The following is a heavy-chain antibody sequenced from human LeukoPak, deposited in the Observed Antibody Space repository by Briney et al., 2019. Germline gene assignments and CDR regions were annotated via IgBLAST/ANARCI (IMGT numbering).Heavy chain of an antibody. V-gene: IGHV1-69*05. Sequence: SVKVSCKGAGGTFSRYAISWVRQAPGQGLEWMGGIIPFHGTPNYAQKFQGRVTITTDESTSTAYMELSSLRSEDTAVYYCASVVAGTYYYYYMDVWGKGTTVTVSS. CDR2: IIPFHGTP. J-gene: IGHJ6*03. CDR3: ASVVAGTYYYYYMDV. CDR1: GGTFSRYA. D-gene: IGHD6-19*01.